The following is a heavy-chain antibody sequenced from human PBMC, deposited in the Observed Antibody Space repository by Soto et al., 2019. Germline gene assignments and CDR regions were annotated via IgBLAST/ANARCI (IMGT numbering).Heavy chain of an antibody. CDR3: ARHGYNYGGGYFDY. V-gene: IGHV3-66*04. CDR1: GVTVSSNY. D-gene: IGHD5-18*01. J-gene: IGHJ4*02. Sequence: EVQLVESGGGLVQPGGSLRLSCAASGVTVSSNYMSWVRQAPGKGLEWVSVIYSGGSTYYADSVKGRFTISRDNSRNTLYLQMYSLRAGDTAVYYCARHGYNYGGGYFDYWGQGTLVSGSS. CDR2: IYSGGST.